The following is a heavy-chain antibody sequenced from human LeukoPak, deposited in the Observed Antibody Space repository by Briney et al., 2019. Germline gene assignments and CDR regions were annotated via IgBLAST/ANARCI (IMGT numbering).Heavy chain of an antibody. J-gene: IGHJ4*02. CDR2: ISGSGGST. CDR1: AFTFSRYA. Sequence: RGSLRLSCAASAFTFSRYAMSWVRQAPGKGLEWVSAISGSGGSTYYADSVKGRFTISRDNSKNTLYLQMNSLRAEDTAVYYCAKDQFGGLYFDYWGQGTLVTVSS. CDR3: AKDQFGGLYFDY. D-gene: IGHD3-10*01. V-gene: IGHV3-23*01.